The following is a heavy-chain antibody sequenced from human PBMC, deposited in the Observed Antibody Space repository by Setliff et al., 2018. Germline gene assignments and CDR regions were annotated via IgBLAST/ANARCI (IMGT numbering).Heavy chain of an antibody. D-gene: IGHD3-22*01. V-gene: IGHV4-39*07. CDR2: LFYSGST. CDR1: GGSISDITYY. J-gene: IGHJ4*02. Sequence: SETLSLTCTVSGGSISDITYYWGWVRQPPGKGLEWIGSLFYSGSTYYSPSLKSRVTISVDTSKNRFSLEVSSVTAADTAIYYCARGRYDGSGYELDSWGKGILVTVSS. CDR3: ARGRYDGSGYELDS.